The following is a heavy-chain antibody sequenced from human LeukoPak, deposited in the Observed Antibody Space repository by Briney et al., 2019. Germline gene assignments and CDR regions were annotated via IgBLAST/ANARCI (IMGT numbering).Heavy chain of an antibody. CDR2: ISNGGSYT. CDR1: GFSFSDNY. Sequence: GGSLRLSCAASGFSFSDNYMSWIRQAPGKGLEWVSYISNGGSYTNYPDSVKGRFTISRDNSKNTVYLQMNSLSAEDTAVYFCSRGCVVDMCYDYWGQGTLVTVSS. V-gene: IGHV3-11*05. D-gene: IGHD2-15*01. CDR3: SRGCVVDMCYDY. J-gene: IGHJ4*02.